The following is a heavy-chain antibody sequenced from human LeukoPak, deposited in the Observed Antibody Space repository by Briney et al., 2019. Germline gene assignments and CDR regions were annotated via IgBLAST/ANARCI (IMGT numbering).Heavy chain of an antibody. CDR1: GGSFSGYY. Sequence: SETLSLTCAVYGGSFSGYYWSWIRQPPGKGLEWIGEINHSGSTNYNPSLKSRVTISVDTSKNQFSLKLSSVTAADTAVYYCARHHSSGWYGVDYWGQGTLVTVSS. CDR2: INHSGST. V-gene: IGHV4-34*01. CDR3: ARHHSSGWYGVDY. J-gene: IGHJ4*02. D-gene: IGHD6-19*01.